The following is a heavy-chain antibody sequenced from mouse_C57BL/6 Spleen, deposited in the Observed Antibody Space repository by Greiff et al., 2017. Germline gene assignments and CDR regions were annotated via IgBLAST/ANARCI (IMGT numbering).Heavy chain of an antibody. CDR1: GYAFTNYL. D-gene: IGHD2-2*01. J-gene: IGHJ2*01. CDR2: INPGRGGT. V-gene: IGHV1-54*01. Sequence: QVQLQQSGAELVRPGTSVRVSCKASGYAFTNYLIEWVKQRPGQGLEWIGVINPGRGGTNYNEKFKGKATLTADKSSSTAYMQLSSLTSEDSAVYFCARDNGYPDYWGQGTTLTVSS. CDR3: ARDNGYPDY.